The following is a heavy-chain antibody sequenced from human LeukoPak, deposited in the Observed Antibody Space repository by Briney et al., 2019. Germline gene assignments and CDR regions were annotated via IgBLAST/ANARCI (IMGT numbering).Heavy chain of an antibody. V-gene: IGHV1-18*04. J-gene: IGHJ4*02. CDR1: GYTFTNYG. Sequence: ASVKVSCTASGYTFTNYGITWARQAPGQGLEWMAWISGYNGKTNYAQNLQGRVTMTTDTSTSTAYMDLRSLRSDDTAVYYCARDYGEGRVATIPLAYWGQGTLVTVSS. D-gene: IGHD5-12*01. CDR2: ISGYNGKT. CDR3: ARDYGEGRVATIPLAY.